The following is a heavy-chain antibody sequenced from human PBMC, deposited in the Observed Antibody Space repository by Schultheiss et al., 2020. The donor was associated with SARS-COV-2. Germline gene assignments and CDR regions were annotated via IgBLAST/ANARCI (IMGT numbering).Heavy chain of an antibody. CDR2: IYTSGST. D-gene: IGHD3-10*01. V-gene: IGHV4-4*07. Sequence: SETLSLTCTVSGGSISSYYWGWIRQPPGKGLEWIGRIYTSGSTNYNPSLKSRVTISVDTSKNQFSLKLSSVTAADTAVYYCARQGYYGSGIVSNFDYWGQGTLVTVSS. CDR1: GGSISSYY. J-gene: IGHJ4*02. CDR3: ARQGYYGSGIVSNFDY.